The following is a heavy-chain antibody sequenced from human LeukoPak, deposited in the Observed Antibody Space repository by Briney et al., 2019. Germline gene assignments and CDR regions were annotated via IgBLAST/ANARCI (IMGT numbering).Heavy chain of an antibody. CDR1: GGTFSSYA. CDR3: AKNKLWFGELSPYYFDY. Sequence: SVKVSCKASGGTFSSYAISWVRQAPGQGLERMGRIIPIFGTANYAQKFQGRVTITTDESTSTAYMELSSLRSEDTAVYYCAKNKLWFGELSPYYFDYWGQGTLVTVSS. J-gene: IGHJ4*02. CDR2: IIPIFGTA. D-gene: IGHD3-10*01. V-gene: IGHV1-69*05.